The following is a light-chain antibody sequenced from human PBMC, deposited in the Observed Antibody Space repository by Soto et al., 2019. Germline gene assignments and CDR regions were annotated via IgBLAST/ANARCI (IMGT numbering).Light chain of an antibody. Sequence: QSALTQPASVYGSPGQSITISCTGTSSDVGGYKYVSWYQHHPGKAPKLMIYDVSNRPSGVSSRFSGSKSGNTASLTISGLQAEDEADYYCSSYTSSSNYVFGTGTKLTVL. V-gene: IGLV2-14*03. CDR3: SSYTSSSNYV. CDR1: SSDVGGYKY. J-gene: IGLJ1*01. CDR2: DVS.